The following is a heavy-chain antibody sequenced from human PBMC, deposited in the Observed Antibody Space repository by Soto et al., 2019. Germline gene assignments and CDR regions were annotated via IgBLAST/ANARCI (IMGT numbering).Heavy chain of an antibody. CDR2: ISYDGGNK. CDR1: GFTFSSYG. J-gene: IGHJ6*02. CDR3: AKVLGYRTSSSCSREAFYYYGMDV. Sequence: QVQLVESGGGVVQPGRSLRLSCAASGFTFSSYGMHWVRQAPGKGLEWVAVISYDGGNKYYADSVKGRFTISRDNPKNTLYLQMNSLRPEDTAVYYCAKVLGYRTSSSCSREAFYYYGMDVWGQGTTVTVSS. D-gene: IGHD2-2*01. V-gene: IGHV3-30*18.